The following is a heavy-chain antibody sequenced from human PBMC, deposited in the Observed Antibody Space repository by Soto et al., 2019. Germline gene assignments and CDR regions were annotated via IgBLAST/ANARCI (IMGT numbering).Heavy chain of an antibody. J-gene: IGHJ4*02. Sequence: QVQLVESGGGVVQPGRSLRLSCEGSGFTSSSYVMHWVRQAPGKGLEWVALISFDGSKKNYADSVKGRFTISRDNSKNMMYLQINSLRPEDKAVYYCARGVFYYYGSSGYSPDYWGQGTLVTVSS. V-gene: IGHV3-30-3*01. D-gene: IGHD3-22*01. CDR2: ISFDGSKK. CDR1: GFTSSSYV. CDR3: ARGVFYYYGSSGYSPDY.